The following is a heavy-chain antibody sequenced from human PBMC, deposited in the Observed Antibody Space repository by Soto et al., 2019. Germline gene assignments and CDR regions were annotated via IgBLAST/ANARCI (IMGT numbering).Heavy chain of an antibody. Sequence: ASVKVSCKASGYTFSGYYMHWVRQAPGQGLEWMGWINPNSGGTNYVQKFQGRVTMTRDTSISTVYMELRRLRSDDTAVYYCARGGYSSGWGYNYGMDVWGQGTTVTVPS. CDR3: ARGGYSSGWGYNYGMDV. D-gene: IGHD6-19*01. J-gene: IGHJ6*02. V-gene: IGHV1-2*02. CDR1: GYTFSGYY. CDR2: INPNSGGT.